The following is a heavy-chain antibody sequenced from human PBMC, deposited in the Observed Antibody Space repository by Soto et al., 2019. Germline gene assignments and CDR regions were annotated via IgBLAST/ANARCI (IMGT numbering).Heavy chain of an antibody. D-gene: IGHD1-26*01. CDR1: VYTFTCYY. CDR2: INPSGGST. CDR3: ARDFGGSYSLRFDH. V-gene: IGHV1-46*01. J-gene: IGHJ5*02. Sequence: XSVKVSFKASVYTFTCYYMKWVRQAPGQGLEWMGIINPSGGSTSYAQKFQGRVTMTRDTSTSTVYMELSSLRSEDTAVYYCARDFGGSYSLRFDHWGQGTLVTVSS.